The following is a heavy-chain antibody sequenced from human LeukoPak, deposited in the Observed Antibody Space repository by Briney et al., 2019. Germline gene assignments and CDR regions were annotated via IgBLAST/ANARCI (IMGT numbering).Heavy chain of an antibody. Sequence: PGGSLRLSCAASGFTFSSYSMNWVRQAPGKGLEWVSSISSSSYIYYADSVKGRFTISRDNAKNSLYLQMNSLRAEDTAVYYCARVAGLGGWYEEYYYYYYGMDVWGQGTTVTVSS. J-gene: IGHJ6*02. CDR2: ISSSSYI. CDR3: ARVAGLGGWYEEYYYYYYGMDV. V-gene: IGHV3-21*01. CDR1: GFTFSSYS. D-gene: IGHD6-19*01.